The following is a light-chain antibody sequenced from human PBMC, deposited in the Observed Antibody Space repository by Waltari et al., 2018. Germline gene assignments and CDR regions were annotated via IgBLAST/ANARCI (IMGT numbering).Light chain of an antibody. J-gene: IGKJ3*01. CDR1: QSISSN. V-gene: IGKV3-15*01. CDR2: GAS. CDR3: QQYNNWPPVFT. Sequence: IVMTQSPATLSVSPGKRATLSCRASQSISSNLAWYQQRPGQAPRLLIYGASNRATGIPARFSGSGSGKEFTLTISSLQSEDVAVYYCQQYNNWPPVFTFGPGTKVDIK.